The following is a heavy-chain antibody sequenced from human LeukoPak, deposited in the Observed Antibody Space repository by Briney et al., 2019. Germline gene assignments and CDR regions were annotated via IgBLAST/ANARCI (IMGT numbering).Heavy chain of an antibody. J-gene: IGHJ4*02. D-gene: IGHD5-12*01. CDR2: IYYSGST. CDR1: GGSISSYY. Sequence: SETLSLTCTASGGSISSYYWSWIRQPPGKGLEWIGYIYYSGSTNYNPSLKSRVTISVDTSKNQFSLKLSSVTAADTAVYYCARGVVATMIDYWGQGTLVTVSS. CDR3: ARGVVATMIDY. V-gene: IGHV4-59*01.